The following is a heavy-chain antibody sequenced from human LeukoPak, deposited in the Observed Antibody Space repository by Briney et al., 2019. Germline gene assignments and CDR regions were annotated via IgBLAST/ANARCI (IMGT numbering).Heavy chain of an antibody. J-gene: IGHJ6*02. CDR2: INAGNGNT. D-gene: IGHD1-26*01. CDR1: GYTFTSYA. V-gene: IGHV1-3*01. CDR3: ARDRLVRATKYYYGMDV. Sequence: GASVKVSCKASGYTFTSYAMHWVRQAPGQRLEWMGWINAGNGNTKYSQEFQGRVTITRDTSASTAYMELSSLRSEDTAVYYCARDRLVRATKYYYGMDVWGQGTTVTVSS.